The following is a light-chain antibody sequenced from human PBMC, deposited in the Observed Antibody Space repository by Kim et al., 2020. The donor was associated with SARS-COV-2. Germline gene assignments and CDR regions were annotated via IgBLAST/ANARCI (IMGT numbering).Light chain of an antibody. CDR3: QVWDSRTYV. V-gene: IGLV3-9*01. CDR2: RDS. J-gene: IGLJ1*01. CDR1: NMGSKN. Sequence: AVGQTGRITWGGNNMGSKNVDWYQQKPGQAPVLVIYRDSNRPSGIPERFSGSNSGNTDTLTISRAQAGDEADYYCQVWDSRTYVFGTGTKVTVL.